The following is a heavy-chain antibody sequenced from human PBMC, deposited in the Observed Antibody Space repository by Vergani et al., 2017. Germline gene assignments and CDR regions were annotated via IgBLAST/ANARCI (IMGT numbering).Heavy chain of an antibody. CDR1: GYTFTDHY. CDR2: VDPEDGET. V-gene: IGHV1-69-2*01. Sequence: EVQLVQSGAEVKKPGATMKISCKVSGYTFTDHYMHWVKQAPGKGLEWMGLVDPEDGETIYAEKFKDRVTIAADTSTDTAHLELSSLRSEYTAVYYCATPQTVTTGGMEVWGQGTTVIVSS. J-gene: IGHJ6*02. CDR3: ATPQTVTTGGMEV. D-gene: IGHD4-17*01.